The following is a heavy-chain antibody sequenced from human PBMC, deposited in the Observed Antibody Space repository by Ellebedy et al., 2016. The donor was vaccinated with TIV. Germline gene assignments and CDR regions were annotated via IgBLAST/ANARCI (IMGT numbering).Heavy chain of an antibody. V-gene: IGHV3-7*01. J-gene: IGHJ5*02. CDR1: GFSFRSCW. D-gene: IGHD4-17*01. CDR2: IYQDGSDQ. Sequence: PGGSLRLSCAASGFSFRSCWMSWVRQAPGKGLEWVANIYQDGSDQYYVDSVKGRFTISRDNATKSLFLQMNNLRVEDTAVYYCARRGSYGDYAVQINSWFDTWGRGTLVTVSS. CDR3: ARRGSYGDYAVQINSWFDT.